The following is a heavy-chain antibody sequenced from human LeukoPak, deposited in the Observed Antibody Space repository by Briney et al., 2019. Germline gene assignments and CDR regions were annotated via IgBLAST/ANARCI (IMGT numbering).Heavy chain of an antibody. V-gene: IGHV3-21*04. J-gene: IGHJ6*02. D-gene: IGHD1-26*01. Sequence: GGSLRLSCAASGFTFSSYIMNWVRQAPGKGLEWVSYITSSSSHIYYADSVKGRFTISRDNAKNSLYLQMNSLRDEDTALYYCAKYVGQSGSNYYGLDVWGQGTAVTVSS. CDR2: ITSSSSHI. CDR1: GFTFSSYI. CDR3: AKYVGQSGSNYYGLDV.